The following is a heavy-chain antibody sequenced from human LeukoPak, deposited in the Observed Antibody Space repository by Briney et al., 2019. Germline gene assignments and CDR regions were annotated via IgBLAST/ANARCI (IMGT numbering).Heavy chain of an antibody. CDR3: ARDLDILTGYRYQFDS. CDR2: INPNSGGT. J-gene: IGHJ4*02. Sequence: GASVKVSCKASGYTFSGYYMHWVRQAPGQGLEWMGWINPNSGGTNYPPKFQGRVTMTRDTSINTVYMELSRLGSDDTAVYYCARDLDILTGYRYQFDSWGQGTLVTVSS. CDR1: GYTFSGYY. D-gene: IGHD3-9*01. V-gene: IGHV1-2*02.